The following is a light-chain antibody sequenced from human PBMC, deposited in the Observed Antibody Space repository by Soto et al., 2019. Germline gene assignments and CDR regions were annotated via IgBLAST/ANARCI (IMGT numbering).Light chain of an antibody. Sequence: IVVTQSPATLSVSPGETVTLSCRVSQSVSSSLAWYQQKPGQAPRLLISGAYTRATGIPARFSGSGSGTEFTLTISGLQSEYFAVYYCQHYYNWPQLTFGGGTKVDIK. J-gene: IGKJ4*02. CDR1: QSVSSS. V-gene: IGKV3-15*01. CDR2: GAY. CDR3: QHYYNWPQLT.